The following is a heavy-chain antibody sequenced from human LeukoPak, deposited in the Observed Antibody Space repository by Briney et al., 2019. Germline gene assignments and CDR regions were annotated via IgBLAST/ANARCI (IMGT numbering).Heavy chain of an antibody. V-gene: IGHV4-39*07. D-gene: IGHD3-3*02. CDR1: GGSFSSSDYY. CDR3: ARMISISPIDY. Sequence: SETLSLTCTVSGGSFSSSDYYWCWIRQPPGKGLEWIGSIYYSGNTYYNPSLKSRLTISVDTSKNQFSLKLSSVTAADTAVYYCARMISISPIDYWGQGALVTVSS. CDR2: IYYSGNT. J-gene: IGHJ4*02.